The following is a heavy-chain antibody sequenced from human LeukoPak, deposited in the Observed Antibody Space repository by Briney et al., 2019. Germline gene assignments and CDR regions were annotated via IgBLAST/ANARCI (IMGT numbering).Heavy chain of an antibody. CDR2: INADSGGT. J-gene: IGHJ6*03. D-gene: IGHD4-11*01. V-gene: IGHV1-2*06. CDR3: ARDRAPRVTNTMDV. Sequence: AASVKVSCKASRYIFTGFNFHWVRQAPGQGLEWMGRINADSGGTDLAQKFQGRITMTRDTSVSTTYMELTGLISDDTAIYYCARDRAPRVTNTMDVWGKGTTVTVSS. CDR1: RYIFTGFN.